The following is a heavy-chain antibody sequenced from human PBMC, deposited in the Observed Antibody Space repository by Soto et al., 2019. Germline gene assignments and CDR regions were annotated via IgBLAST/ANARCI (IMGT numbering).Heavy chain of an antibody. V-gene: IGHV3-73*01. CDR1: GFTFSGSA. Sequence: PGGSLRLSCAASGFTFSGSAMHWVRQASGKGLEWVGRIRSKANSYATAYAASVKGRFTISRDDSKNTAYLQMNSLKTEDTAVYYCTRLFSGPYSTWGQGTMVTVPS. D-gene: IGHD6-13*01. CDR2: IRSKANSYAT. J-gene: IGHJ3*01. CDR3: TRLFSGPYST.